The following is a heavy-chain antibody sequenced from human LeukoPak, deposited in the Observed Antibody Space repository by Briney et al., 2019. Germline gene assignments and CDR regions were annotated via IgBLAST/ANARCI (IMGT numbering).Heavy chain of an antibody. CDR3: ARGSDWESDY. J-gene: IGHJ4*02. Sequence: SETLSLTCTVSGYSISSGYYWGWIRQPPGKGLEWIGRICTSGSTNYNPSLKSRVTMSVDTSKNQFSLKLSSVTAADTAVYYCARGSDWESDYWGQGTLVTVSS. CDR1: GYSISSGYY. CDR2: ICTSGST. V-gene: IGHV4-38-2*02. D-gene: IGHD3-9*01.